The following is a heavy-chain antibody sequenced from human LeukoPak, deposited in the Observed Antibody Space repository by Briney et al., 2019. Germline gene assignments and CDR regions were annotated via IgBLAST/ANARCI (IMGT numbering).Heavy chain of an antibody. CDR2: IKRDGSEK. J-gene: IGHJ4*02. Sequence: GGSLRLSCAASGFTFSSYAMSWVRQAPGKGLEWVANIKRDGSEKYYVNSVKGRFTISRDNAKNSLYLQMNSLRAEDTAIYYCAREDDWNYEDYWGQGTLVTVSS. CDR3: AREDDWNYEDY. V-gene: IGHV3-7*01. D-gene: IGHD1-7*01. CDR1: GFTFSSYA.